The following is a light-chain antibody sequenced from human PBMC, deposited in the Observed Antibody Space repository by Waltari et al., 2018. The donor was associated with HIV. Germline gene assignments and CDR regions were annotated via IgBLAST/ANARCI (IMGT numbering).Light chain of an antibody. CDR1: ANISTS. CDR3: QHYNIYPWT. V-gene: IGKV1-5*03. J-gene: IGKJ1*01. CDR2: KAS. Sequence: DIPMTQSPSTLSASVGDRVTITCRASANISTSLAWYQHKPGKTPKLLIYKASTLESGVPSRFSGGGSGTEFTLTINNLQPDDFATYCCQHYNIYPWTFGQGTKVEIK.